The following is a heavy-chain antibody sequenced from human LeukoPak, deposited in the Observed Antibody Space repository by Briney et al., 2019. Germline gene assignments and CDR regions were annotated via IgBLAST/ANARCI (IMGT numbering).Heavy chain of an antibody. V-gene: IGHV3-30*18. CDR3: AKAGEKYNWNDDLYYFDY. CDR1: GFTFSSYG. CDR2: ISYDGSNK. Sequence: PGGSLRLSCAASGFTFSSYGMHWVRQAPGKGLEWVAVISYDGSNKYYADSVKGRFTISRDNSKNTLYLQMNSLRAEDTAVYYCAKAGEKYNWNDDLYYFDYWGQGTLVTVSS. J-gene: IGHJ4*02. D-gene: IGHD1-1*01.